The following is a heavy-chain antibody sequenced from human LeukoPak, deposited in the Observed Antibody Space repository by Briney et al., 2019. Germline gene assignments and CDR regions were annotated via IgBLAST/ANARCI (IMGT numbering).Heavy chain of an antibody. J-gene: IGHJ4*02. CDR1: GASFSDYY. Sequence: MSSETLSLTCAVSGASFSDYYWSWIRQPPGKGLEWIGDLSYSGNANYNPSLKSRVTMSADTSKNQFSLKLTSVTAADTALYYCARHEYSDLGYFDLWGQGTRVTVSS. CDR3: ARHEYSDLGYFDL. CDR2: LSYSGNA. V-gene: IGHV4-59*08. D-gene: IGHD5-12*01.